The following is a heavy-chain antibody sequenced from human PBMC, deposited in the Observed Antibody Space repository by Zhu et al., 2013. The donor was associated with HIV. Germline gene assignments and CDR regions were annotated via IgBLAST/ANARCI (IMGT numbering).Heavy chain of an antibody. Sequence: QVQLQESGPGLVKPSETLSLTCAVSGYSISSGYYWEWVRQPPGKGWSGLGLFIRVGTPTTTRPQESSHYISRHVQEPVLPETELCDRRRHGRLYCARRSYGDYSVDYWGQGTLV. D-gene: IGHD4-17*01. V-gene: IGHV4-38-2*01. J-gene: IGHJ4*02. CDR2: FIRVGTP. CDR3: ARRSYGDYSVDY. CDR1: GYSISSGYY.